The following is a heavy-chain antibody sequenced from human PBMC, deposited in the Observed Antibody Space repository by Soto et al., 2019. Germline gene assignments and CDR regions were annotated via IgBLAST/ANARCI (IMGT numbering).Heavy chain of an antibody. V-gene: IGHV2-5*02. D-gene: IGHD3-22*01. CDR2: IYWDDSK. Sequence: QITLKESGPTLVKPTQTLTLTCTFSGFSLTTDRVGVGWIRQPPGEALEWLAVIYWDDSKTYRPSLESRLTIVTPSPKCQVALTMTTMVSLETATYYGAHALGAWLIFWGQGPLVTVSS. J-gene: IGHJ1*01. CDR1: GFSLTTDRVG. CDR3: AHALGAWLIF.